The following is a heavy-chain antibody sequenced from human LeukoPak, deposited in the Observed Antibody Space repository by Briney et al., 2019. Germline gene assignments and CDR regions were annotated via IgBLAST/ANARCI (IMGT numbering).Heavy chain of an antibody. V-gene: IGHV3-49*04. CDR1: RFTFGDHA. CDR3: ARGPRQLWLYYGMDV. Sequence: GGSLRLSCTGSRFTFGDHAMGWVGQARGKGLEWVGFIRSKAYRGTTEYAASVKGRFTISRDDLNSIAYLQMNSLRIEDTAVYYCARGPRQLWLYYGMDVWGQGTTVTVSS. J-gene: IGHJ6*02. CDR2: IRSKAYRGTT. D-gene: IGHD1-1*01.